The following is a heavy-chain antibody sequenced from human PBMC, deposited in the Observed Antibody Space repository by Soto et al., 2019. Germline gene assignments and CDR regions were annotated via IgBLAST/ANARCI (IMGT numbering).Heavy chain of an antibody. CDR2: ISGSGGST. CDR1: GFTFSSYA. CDR3: AKDEYSGYDLYFDY. D-gene: IGHD5-12*01. V-gene: IGHV3-23*01. J-gene: IGHJ4*02. Sequence: GGSLRLSCAASGFTFSSYAMSWVRQAPGKGLEWVSAISGSGGSTYYADSVKGRFTISRDNSKNTLYLQMNSLRAVDTAVYYCAKDEYSGYDLYFDYWGQGTLVTVSS.